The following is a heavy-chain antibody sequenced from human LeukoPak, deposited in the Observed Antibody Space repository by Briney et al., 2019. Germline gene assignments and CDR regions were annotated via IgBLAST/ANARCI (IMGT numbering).Heavy chain of an antibody. CDR1: GFTFSSYA. V-gene: IGHV3-23*01. Sequence: GGSLRLSCAASGFTFSSYAMSWVRQAPGKGLEWVSAISGSGGSTYFADSVKGRFTISRDNSKNTLYLQMNSLRAEDTAVYYCAKRGTYSYGRGGSAFDIWGQGTMVTVSS. CDR2: ISGSGGST. J-gene: IGHJ3*02. D-gene: IGHD5-18*01. CDR3: AKRGTYSYGRGGSAFDI.